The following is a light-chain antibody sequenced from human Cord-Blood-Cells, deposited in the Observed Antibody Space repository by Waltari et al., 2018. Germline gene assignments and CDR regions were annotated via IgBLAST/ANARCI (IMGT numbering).Light chain of an antibody. J-gene: IGKJ4*01. V-gene: IGKV3-11*01. CDR3: QQRSNWTPLT. Sequence: EIVLTQSPATLSSSPGESAPPSCRASQSVSSYLAWYQQKPGQAPRLLIYDASNRATGIPARFSGSGSGTDFTLTISSLEPEDFAVYYCQQRSNWTPLTFGGGTKVEIK. CDR1: QSVSSY. CDR2: DAS.